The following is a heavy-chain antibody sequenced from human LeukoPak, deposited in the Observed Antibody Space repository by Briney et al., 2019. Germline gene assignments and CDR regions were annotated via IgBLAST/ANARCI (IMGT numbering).Heavy chain of an antibody. V-gene: IGHV3-30*03. CDR3: ARGRYDSSGYYSIFDY. Sequence: GGSLRLSCAASGFTFRSYGMHWVRQAPGKGLEWVAVISYDGSNKYYGDSVKGRFTISRDNSKNTLYLQMNSLRAEDTAVYYCARGRYDSSGYYSIFDYWGQGTLVTVSS. CDR1: GFTFRSYG. D-gene: IGHD3-22*01. J-gene: IGHJ4*02. CDR2: ISYDGSNK.